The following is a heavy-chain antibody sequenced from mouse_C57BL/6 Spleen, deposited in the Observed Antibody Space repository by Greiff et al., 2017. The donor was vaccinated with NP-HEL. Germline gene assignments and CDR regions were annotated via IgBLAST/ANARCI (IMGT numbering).Heavy chain of an antibody. D-gene: IGHD2-1*01. Sequence: DVKLVESGGGLVKPGGSLKLSCAASGFTFSSYAMSWVRQTPEKRLEWVATISDGGSYTYYPDNVKGRFTISRDNAKNNLYLQMSHLKSEDTAMYYCARDGNYYFDYWGHSTTLTVSS. V-gene: IGHV5-4*01. CDR1: GFTFSSYA. CDR2: ISDGGSYT. J-gene: IGHJ2*01. CDR3: ARDGNYYFDY.